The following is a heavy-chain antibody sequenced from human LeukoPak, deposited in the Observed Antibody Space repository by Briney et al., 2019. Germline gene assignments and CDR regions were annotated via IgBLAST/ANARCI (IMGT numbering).Heavy chain of an antibody. V-gene: IGHV5-10-1*01. CDR3: ARSILTGSKKEDY. Sequence: GEALQISCKGSGYGFTSYWISWVRQMPGKGVGWMGRIDPSDSYTNYSPSFQGHVTISADKSISTAYLQWSSLKASDTAMYYCARSILTGSKKEDYWGQGTLVTVSS. J-gene: IGHJ4*02. CDR2: IDPSDSYT. CDR1: GYGFTSYW. D-gene: IGHD3-9*01.